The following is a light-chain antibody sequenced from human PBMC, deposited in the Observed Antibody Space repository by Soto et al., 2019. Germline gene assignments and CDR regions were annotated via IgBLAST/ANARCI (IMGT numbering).Light chain of an antibody. CDR2: GAY. Sequence: EVVMTQSPATLSVSPGEKATLSCRASQSVTSILAWYQQKPGRAPRLLIFGAYHRATGIPARFSGSGSGTEFTLTISDLQSEDFGVYYCQQYNDWPPTFGPGTKVDVK. J-gene: IGKJ3*01. CDR1: QSVTSI. CDR3: QQYNDWPPT. V-gene: IGKV3-15*01.